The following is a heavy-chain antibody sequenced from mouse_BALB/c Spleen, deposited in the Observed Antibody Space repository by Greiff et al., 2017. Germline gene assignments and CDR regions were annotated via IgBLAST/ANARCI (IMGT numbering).Heavy chain of an antibody. CDR3: ARAVYDYDEGFAY. D-gene: IGHD2-4*01. Sequence: EVKVVESGGGLVKPGGSLKLSCAASGFTFSDYYMYWVRQTPEKRLEWVATISDGGSYTYYPDSVKGRFTISRDNAKNNLYLQMSSLKSEDTAMYYCARAVYDYDEGFAYWGQGTLVTVSA. CDR2: ISDGGSYT. CDR1: GFTFSDYY. J-gene: IGHJ3*01. V-gene: IGHV5-4*02.